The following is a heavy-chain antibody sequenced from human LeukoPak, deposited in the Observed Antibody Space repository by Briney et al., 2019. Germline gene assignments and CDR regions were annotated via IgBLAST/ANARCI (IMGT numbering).Heavy chain of an antibody. V-gene: IGHV1-69*05. Sequence: ASVKVSXKASGGTFSSYAISWVRQAPGQGLEWMGGIIPIFGTANYAQKFQGRVTITTDESTSTAYMELSSLRSEDTAVYYCARDRSSGWYSDYWGRGTLVTVSS. CDR2: IIPIFGTA. CDR1: GGTFSSYA. CDR3: ARDRSSGWYSDY. J-gene: IGHJ4*02. D-gene: IGHD6-19*01.